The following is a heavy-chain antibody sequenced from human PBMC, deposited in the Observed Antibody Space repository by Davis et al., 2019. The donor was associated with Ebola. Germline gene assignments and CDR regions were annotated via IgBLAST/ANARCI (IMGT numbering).Heavy chain of an antibody. CDR1: GGSFSGYY. D-gene: IGHD3-10*02. CDR3: ARRSSAYYYVNY. Sequence: SETLSLTCAVYGGSFSGYYWSWIRQPPGKGLEWIGEINHSGSTNYNPSVKSRVTISVDTSKNQFSLKLSSVTAADTAVYYCARRSSAYYYVNYWGRGTLVTVSS. V-gene: IGHV4-34*01. CDR2: INHSGST. J-gene: IGHJ4*02.